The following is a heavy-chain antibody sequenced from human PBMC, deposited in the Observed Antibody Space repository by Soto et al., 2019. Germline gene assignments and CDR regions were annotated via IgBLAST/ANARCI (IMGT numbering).Heavy chain of an antibody. CDR2: IYGGNAYT. J-gene: IGHJ4*02. CDR1: GYTFPDYA. V-gene: IGHV1-3*01. D-gene: IGHD6-13*01. Sequence: QVQLVQSGAEVKKPGASVKVSCKTSGYTFPDYAIHWVRQAPGQRPEWMGYIYGGNAYTTYSQKFQGRVTITRDTSATTAYMELSSLTSEDTAVYYCARDSIEAPGIYFDYWGLGTLVTVFS. CDR3: ARDSIEAPGIYFDY.